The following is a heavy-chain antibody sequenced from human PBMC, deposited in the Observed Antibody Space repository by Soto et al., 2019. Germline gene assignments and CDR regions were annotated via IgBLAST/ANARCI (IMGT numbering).Heavy chain of an antibody. V-gene: IGHV1-18*01. CDR3: ARDSQYSHSWQRFDS. J-gene: IGHJ4*02. CDR1: GYTFTNYA. CDR2: VNTYNGNP. D-gene: IGHD6-13*01. Sequence: QVQLVQSGGELKKPGASVKVSCKASGYTFTNYAISWVQQAPGRGLEWMGWVNTYNGNPNYAQIFQGRVTMTTDTSTGTAYMELRSLKSDDSAIYYCARDSQYSHSWQRFDSWGQGTLVTVSS.